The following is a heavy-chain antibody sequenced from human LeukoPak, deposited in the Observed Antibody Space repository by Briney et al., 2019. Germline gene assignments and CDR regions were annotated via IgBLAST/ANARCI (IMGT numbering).Heavy chain of an antibody. J-gene: IGHJ4*02. CDR3: AKRAYCGRDCYFYYFDH. CDR1: GFTVSSNS. Sequence: PGGSLRLSCTVSGFTVSSNSMSWVRQAPGKGLEWVAFIRYDGGNKYYADSVKGRFTISRDNSKNTLYLQINSLRAEDTAVYYCAKRAYCGRDCYFYYFDHWGQGTLVTVSS. V-gene: IGHV3-30*02. D-gene: IGHD2-21*02. CDR2: IRYDGGNK.